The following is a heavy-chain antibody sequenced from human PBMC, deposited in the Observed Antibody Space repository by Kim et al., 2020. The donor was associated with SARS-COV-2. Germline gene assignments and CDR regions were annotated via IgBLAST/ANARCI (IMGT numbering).Heavy chain of an antibody. CDR1: GFTFSSYT. Sequence: GGSLRLSCAASGFTFSSYTMNWVRQAPGKGLEWVSYISGSSSTIDYADSVKGRLTISRDNAKNSLYLQMNSLRDEDTAVYYCARDCSGANCYYYGMDVWGQGTTVTVSS. D-gene: IGHD2-15*01. V-gene: IGHV3-48*02. CDR3: ARDCSGANCYYYGMDV. J-gene: IGHJ6*02. CDR2: ISGSSSTI.